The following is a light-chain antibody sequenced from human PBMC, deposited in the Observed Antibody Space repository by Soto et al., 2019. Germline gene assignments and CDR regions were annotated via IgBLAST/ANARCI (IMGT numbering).Light chain of an antibody. CDR1: QSVSSSY. V-gene: IGKV3-20*01. CDR3: QQYGSSPPYT. J-gene: IGKJ2*01. Sequence: ESVLTQSPGTLSLSPGERATLSCRASQSVSSSYLAVYQQKPGQAPRLLIYGASSRATGIPDRFSGSGSGTDFTLTISRLEPADFAVYYCQQYGSSPPYTFGQGNKREIK. CDR2: GAS.